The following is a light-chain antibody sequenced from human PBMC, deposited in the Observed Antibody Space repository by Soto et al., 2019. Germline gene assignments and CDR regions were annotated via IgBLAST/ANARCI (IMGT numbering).Light chain of an antibody. CDR1: QSVSSSY. CDR3: QQYGSSPTWT. V-gene: IGKV3-20*01. Sequence: EIVLTQSPGTLSLSPGERATLSCRASQSVSSSYLAWYQQKPGQAPRLLIYGAASRATGIPDRFSGSGSGTDFTLTISRVEPEDFVVYYCQQYGSSPTWTFGQGTKVEIK. J-gene: IGKJ1*01. CDR2: GAA.